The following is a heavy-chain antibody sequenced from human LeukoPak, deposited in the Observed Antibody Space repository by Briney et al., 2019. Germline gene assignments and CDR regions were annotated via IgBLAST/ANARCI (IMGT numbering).Heavy chain of an antibody. V-gene: IGHV3-30*02. CDR1: EFTFSSYG. Sequence: PGGSLRLSCAASEFTFSSYGMHGVRQAPGKGLEWVAFIRYDGSDKYYADSVKGRFTISRDNAKNTLYLQMNSLRAEDTAVYYCARVSPGGLWFDPWGQGTLVTVSS. D-gene: IGHD2/OR15-2a*01. J-gene: IGHJ5*02. CDR3: ARVSPGGLWFDP. CDR2: IRYDGSDK.